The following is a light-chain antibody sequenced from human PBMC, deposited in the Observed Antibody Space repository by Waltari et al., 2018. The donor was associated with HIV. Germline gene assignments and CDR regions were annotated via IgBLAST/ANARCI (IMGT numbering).Light chain of an antibody. Sequence: QSALTQPVSVSGSPGLSITISCPGPDSDIGGSNYVSWFQQPAGKAPKLIIYEVSRRPSGISDRFSGSRSGDTASLTISALQTEDEADYHCAAFTGTSTLFGGGTKLTVL. CDR3: AAFTGTSTL. CDR2: EVS. J-gene: IGLJ2*01. V-gene: IGLV2-14*03. CDR1: DSDIGGSNY.